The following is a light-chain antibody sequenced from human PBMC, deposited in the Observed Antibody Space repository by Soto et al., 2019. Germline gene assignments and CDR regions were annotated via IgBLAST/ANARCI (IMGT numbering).Light chain of an antibody. CDR2: DVN. V-gene: IGLV2-8*01. CDR1: SRDVGGYNY. CDR3: SSYAGSGNV. Sequence: QSALTQPPSASGSPGQSVAISCTGTSRDVGGYNYVSWYQQHPGKAPKLMIYDVNKRPSGVPDRFSGSKSGNTASLTVSGLQAEDEADYYCSSYAGSGNVFGTGTKVTVL. J-gene: IGLJ1*01.